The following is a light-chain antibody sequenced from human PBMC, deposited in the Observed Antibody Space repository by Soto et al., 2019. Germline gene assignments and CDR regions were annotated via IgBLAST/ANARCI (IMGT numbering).Light chain of an antibody. J-gene: IGKJ4*01. V-gene: IGKV1-33*01. CDR1: QAISNY. CDR2: DAS. CDR3: RQSDSLPLT. Sequence: DIQMTQSPSSLSASVGDRVTVTCQASQAISNYLNWYQQKTGQAPKLLIYDASNLETGVPSRFSGSGSGTDFTFTISSLQPEDIATYYCRQSDSLPLTFGGGTKV.